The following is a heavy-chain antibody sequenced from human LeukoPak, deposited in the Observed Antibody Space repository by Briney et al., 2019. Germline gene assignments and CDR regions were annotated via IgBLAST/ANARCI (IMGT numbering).Heavy chain of an antibody. J-gene: IGHJ4*02. Sequence: ASVKVSCKASGYTFTSYAMHWVRQAPGQGLEWMGWITPSGGTNYPQKFQGRVAITRDTSITTAYMDLSRLTADDTAVYYCARDRYGDGFAHFDYWGQGALVTVSS. D-gene: IGHD5-24*01. V-gene: IGHV1-2*02. CDR3: ARDRYGDGFAHFDY. CDR2: ITPSGGT. CDR1: GYTFTSYA.